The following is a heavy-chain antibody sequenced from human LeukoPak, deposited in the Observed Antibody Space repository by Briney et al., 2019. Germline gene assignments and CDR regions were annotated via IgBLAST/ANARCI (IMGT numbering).Heavy chain of an antibody. V-gene: IGHV3-21*01. Sequence: PGGSLRLSCAASGFTFSSYSMNWVRQAPGKGLEWVSSISSSSSYIYYADSVKGRFTISRDNSKNSLYLQMNSLRAEDTAVYYCARVVYDSSGYYFDYWGQGTLVTVCS. CDR1: GFTFSSYS. CDR2: ISSSSSYI. D-gene: IGHD3-22*01. J-gene: IGHJ4*02. CDR3: ARVVYDSSGYYFDY.